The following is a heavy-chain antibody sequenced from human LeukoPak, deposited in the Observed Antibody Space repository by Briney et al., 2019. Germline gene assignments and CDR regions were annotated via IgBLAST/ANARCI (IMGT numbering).Heavy chain of an antibody. CDR1: VYTFTSYD. Sequence: ASVNVSCKASVYTFTSYDINWVRQATGQGLEWLGWMNPNSGNTGYAQKFQGRVTMTRNTSISTAYMELSNLRSEDTAVYYCARVAGNCGGDCYRLLYWGQGTLVTVS. V-gene: IGHV1-8*01. D-gene: IGHD2-21*01. CDR3: ARVAGNCGGDCYRLLY. J-gene: IGHJ4*02. CDR2: MNPNSGNT.